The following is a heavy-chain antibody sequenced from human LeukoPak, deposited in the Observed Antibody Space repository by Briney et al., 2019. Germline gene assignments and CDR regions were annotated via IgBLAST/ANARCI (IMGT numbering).Heavy chain of an antibody. CDR3: ASDHYYDSSGYYPNWFDH. Sequence: GGSLRLSCAASGFTFSSYAMHWVREAPGKGLEWVAVISYDGSNKYYADSVKGRFTISRDNSKNTLYLQMNSLRAEDTAVYYCASDHYYDSSGYYPNWFDHWGQGTLVTVSS. CDR2: ISYDGSNK. V-gene: IGHV3-30-3*01. CDR1: GFTFSSYA. D-gene: IGHD3-22*01. J-gene: IGHJ5*02.